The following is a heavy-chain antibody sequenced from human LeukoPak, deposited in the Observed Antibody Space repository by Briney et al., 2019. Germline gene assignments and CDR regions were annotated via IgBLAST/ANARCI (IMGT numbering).Heavy chain of an antibody. CDR3: ARDPGYYDSSGTIFDYYYYMDV. CDR2: INPSGGST. Sequence: GASVKVSCKASGYTFTSYYMHWVRQAPGQGLEWMGIINPSGGSTSYAQKFQGRVTMTRDMSTSTVYMGLSSLRSEDTAVYYCARDPGYYDSSGTIFDYYYYMDVWGKGTTVTVSS. D-gene: IGHD3-22*01. J-gene: IGHJ6*03. CDR1: GYTFTSYY. V-gene: IGHV1-46*01.